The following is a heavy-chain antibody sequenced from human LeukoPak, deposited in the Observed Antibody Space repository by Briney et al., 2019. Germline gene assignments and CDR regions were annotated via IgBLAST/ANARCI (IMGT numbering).Heavy chain of an antibody. D-gene: IGHD3-10*01. CDR1: GYTLTSYG. Sequence: GASVKVSCKASGYTLTSYGISWVRQAPGQGLEWMGWISAYNGNTNYAQKLQGRVTMTTDTSTSTAYMELRSLRSDDTAVYYCARHYGSGSYYKNYYYYMDVWGKGTTVTVSS. CDR2: ISAYNGNT. V-gene: IGHV1-18*01. CDR3: ARHYGSGSYYKNYYYYMDV. J-gene: IGHJ6*03.